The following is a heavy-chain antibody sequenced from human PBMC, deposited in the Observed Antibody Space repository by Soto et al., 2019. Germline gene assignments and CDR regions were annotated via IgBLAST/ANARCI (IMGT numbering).Heavy chain of an antibody. D-gene: IGHD2-2*01. V-gene: IGHV1-3*01. CDR3: ARVRVAWQDIVVVPAAMGGWFDP. CDR1: GYTFTSYA. CDR2: INAGNGNT. J-gene: IGHJ5*02. Sequence: GASVKVSCKASGYTFTSYAMHWVRQAPGQRLEWMGWINAGNGNTKYSQKFQGRVTITRDTSASTAYMELSSLRSEDTAVYYCARVRVAWQDIVVVPAAMGGWFDPWGQGTLVTVSS.